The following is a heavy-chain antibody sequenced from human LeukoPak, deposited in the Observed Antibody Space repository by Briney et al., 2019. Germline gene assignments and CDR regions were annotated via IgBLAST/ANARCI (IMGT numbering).Heavy chain of an antibody. J-gene: IGHJ3*02. CDR1: GYTFTSYA. CDR2: ISVYNGHT. Sequence: DSVKVSCKASGYTFTSYAISWVRQAPGQGLEWMGWISVYNGHTNYAQKLQGRVTMTTDTSTSTAYMELRSLRSDDTAVYYCARGGRWELPRPYAFDIWGQGTVVTVSS. V-gene: IGHV1-18*01. D-gene: IGHD1-26*01. CDR3: ARGGRWELPRPYAFDI.